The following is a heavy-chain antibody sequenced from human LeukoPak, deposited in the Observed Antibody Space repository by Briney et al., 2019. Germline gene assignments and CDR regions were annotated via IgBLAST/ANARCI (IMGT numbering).Heavy chain of an antibody. CDR3: SRDLDYSDTSGSWFDAYDI. Sequence: GGSLRLSCAASGFTFGTYWMNWVRQAPGKGLEWVANIKGDGSQKNYVDSVKGRFTISRDNAKNSLYLQMNSLRAEDTAVYYCSRDLDYSDTSGSWFDAYDIWGQGTMVTVSS. J-gene: IGHJ3*02. CDR2: IKGDGSQK. CDR1: GFTFGTYW. D-gene: IGHD3-22*01. V-gene: IGHV3-7*01.